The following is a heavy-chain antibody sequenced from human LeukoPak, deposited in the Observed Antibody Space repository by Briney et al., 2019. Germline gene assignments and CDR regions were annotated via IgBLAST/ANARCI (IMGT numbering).Heavy chain of an antibody. CDR2: ISYDGSNK. J-gene: IGHJ5*02. Sequence: GGSLRLSCAASGFTFSSYGMHWVRQAPGKGLEWVAVISYDGSNKHYADSVKGRSTISRDNSKNTLSLQMNSLRAEDTAVYYCAKGMEDIVVVPAIDPWGQGTLVTVSS. CDR3: AKGMEDIVVVPAIDP. V-gene: IGHV3-30*18. CDR1: GFTFSSYG. D-gene: IGHD2-2*01.